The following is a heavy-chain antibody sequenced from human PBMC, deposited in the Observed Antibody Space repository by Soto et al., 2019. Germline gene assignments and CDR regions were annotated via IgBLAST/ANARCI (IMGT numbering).Heavy chain of an antibody. J-gene: IGHJ4*02. CDR2: ISGSGGST. D-gene: IGHD6-13*01. Sequence: GGSLRLSCAASGFTFSSYAMSWVRQAPGKGLEWVSAISGSGGSTYYTDSVKGRFTISRDNSKNTLYLQMNSLRAEDTAVYYCAKPSMGYSSSWYAGGEFDYWGQGTLVTVSS. CDR3: AKPSMGYSSSWYAGGEFDY. V-gene: IGHV3-23*01. CDR1: GFTFSSYA.